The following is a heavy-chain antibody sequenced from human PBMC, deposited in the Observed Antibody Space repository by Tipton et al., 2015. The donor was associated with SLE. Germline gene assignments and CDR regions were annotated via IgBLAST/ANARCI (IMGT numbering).Heavy chain of an antibody. CDR2: IRNTTEGAAT. V-gene: IGHV3-15*01. Sequence: GSLRLSCVASGFTLKHAWMSWVRQAPGKGLEWLGRIRNTTEGAATDYSAPVKGRFRISRDDSSDTLYLQMNSLKPDDTAVHYCTRENFNWFDSCGQGTLVTVSS. CDR1: GFTLKHAW. CDR3: TRENFNWFDS. J-gene: IGHJ5*01.